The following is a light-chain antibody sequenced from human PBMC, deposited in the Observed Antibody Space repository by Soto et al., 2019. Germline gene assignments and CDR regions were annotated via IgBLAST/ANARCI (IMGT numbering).Light chain of an antibody. CDR3: GTWDSSLSVWM. V-gene: IGLV1-51*02. CDR2: ENN. CDR1: SSNIGNNY. J-gene: IGLJ3*02. Sequence: QSVLTQPPSVSAAPGQKVTISCSGSSSNIGNNYVSWYQQYPGTAPKVLIYENNKRPSGIPDRFSGSRSGTSATLAITGLRTGDEADYYCGTWDSSLSVWMFGTGTKLTVL.